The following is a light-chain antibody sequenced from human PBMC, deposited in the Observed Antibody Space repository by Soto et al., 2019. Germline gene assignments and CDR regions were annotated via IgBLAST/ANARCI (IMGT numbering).Light chain of an antibody. CDR2: DAS. CDR3: QQRSNWPT. Sequence: EIVLTQSPATLSLSPGGRATLSCRASQSVSLSLAWYQQKPGQAPRLLIYDASNRATGIPARFSGSGSGTDFTLTISSLEPEDFAVYYCQQRSNWPTFGGGTKVEIK. V-gene: IGKV3-11*01. J-gene: IGKJ4*01. CDR1: QSVSLS.